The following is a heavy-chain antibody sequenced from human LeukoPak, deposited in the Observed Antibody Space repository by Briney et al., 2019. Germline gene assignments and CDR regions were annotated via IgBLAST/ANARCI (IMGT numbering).Heavy chain of an antibody. V-gene: IGHV4-4*07. CDR1: GASISSYY. J-gene: IGHJ6*03. CDR3: AREVADYGGYYYYHYMDV. Sequence: PSETLSLTCTVSGASISSYYWSWIRQPAGKGLEWIGRIYTSGSNNYNPSLKSRVTMSVDTSKNQFSLKLSSVTAADTAMYYCAREVADYGGYYYYHYMDVWGKGTTVTISS. D-gene: IGHD4-23*01. CDR2: IYTSGSN.